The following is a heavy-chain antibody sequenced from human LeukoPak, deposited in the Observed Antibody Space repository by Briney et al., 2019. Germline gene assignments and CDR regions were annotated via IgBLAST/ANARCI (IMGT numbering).Heavy chain of an antibody. D-gene: IGHD3-10*01. CDR1: GFTFSDYY. CDR3: ASGLRGVVRGPSGY. V-gene: IGHV3-11*01. CDR2: ISSIGSTI. J-gene: IGHJ4*02. Sequence: GGSLRLSCAASGFTFSDYYMHWIRQAPGKGLEWVSYISSIGSTIYYADSVKGRFTVSRDNAKSSLYLQMNSLRAEDTAVYYCASGLRGVVRGPSGYWGQGTLVTVSS.